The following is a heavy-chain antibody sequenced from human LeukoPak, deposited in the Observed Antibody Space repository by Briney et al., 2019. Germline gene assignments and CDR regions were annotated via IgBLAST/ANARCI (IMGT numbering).Heavy chain of an antibody. CDR1: GFTVSSNY. V-gene: IGHV3-23*01. CDR2: ISGSGGST. CDR3: AKASSYDFWSPFDY. J-gene: IGHJ4*02. D-gene: IGHD3-3*01. Sequence: PGGSLRLSCAASGFTVSSNYMSWVRQAPGKGLEWVSAISGSGGSTYYADSVKGRFTISRDNSKNTLYLQMNSLRAEDTAVYYCAKASSYDFWSPFDYWGQGTLVTVSS.